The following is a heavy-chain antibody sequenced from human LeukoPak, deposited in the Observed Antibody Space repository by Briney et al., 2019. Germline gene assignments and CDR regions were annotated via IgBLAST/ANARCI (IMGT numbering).Heavy chain of an antibody. CDR3: VRESEYYFDHSASFDY. V-gene: IGHV3-30-3*01. D-gene: IGHD3-22*01. Sequence: GGSLRLSCAASGFTFTAYLIHWVRQAPGKGLEWVAVTSSDGNAMFYADSVKGRFTISRDNSKNTLYLQMNSLRAEDTAVYYCVRESEYYFDHSASFDYWGQGTLVTVSS. CDR1: GFTFTAYL. J-gene: IGHJ4*02. CDR2: TSSDGNAM.